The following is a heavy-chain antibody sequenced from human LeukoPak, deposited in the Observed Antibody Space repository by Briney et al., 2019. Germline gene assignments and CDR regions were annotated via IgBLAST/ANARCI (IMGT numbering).Heavy chain of an antibody. J-gene: IGHJ4*02. CDR1: GFTFDDYG. Sequence: PGGSLRLSCAASGFTFDDYGMSWVRQAPGKGLEWVSGINWNDGSTGYADSVKGRFTISRDNAKNSLYLQMNSLRAEDTALYYCARDRYSSSSFDYWGQGTLVTVSS. D-gene: IGHD6-6*01. CDR2: INWNDGST. V-gene: IGHV3-20*04. CDR3: ARDRYSSSSFDY.